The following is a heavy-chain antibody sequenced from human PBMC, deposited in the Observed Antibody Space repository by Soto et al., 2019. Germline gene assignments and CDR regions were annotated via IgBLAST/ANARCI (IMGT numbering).Heavy chain of an antibody. V-gene: IGHV1-8*01. CDR2: VNPNSGNT. Sequence: ASVKVSCKASGYTFTSYDINWVRQATGQGLEWMGWVNPNSGNTGYAQKFQGRVTMTRNTSISTAYMELSSLRSEDTAVYYCAAGYSSSWHDAFDIWGQGTMVTVSS. D-gene: IGHD6-13*01. CDR3: AAGYSSSWHDAFDI. J-gene: IGHJ3*02. CDR1: GYTFTSYD.